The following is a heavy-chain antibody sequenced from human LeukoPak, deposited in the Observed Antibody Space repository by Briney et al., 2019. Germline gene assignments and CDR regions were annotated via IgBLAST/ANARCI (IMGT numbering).Heavy chain of an antibody. CDR2: ISTYNGNT. J-gene: IGHJ4*02. V-gene: IGHV1-18*01. CDR1: GYTFTDYG. D-gene: IGHD3-22*01. CDR3: ARTKTYYYDSYGYSGFDY. Sequence: ASVKVSCKASGYTFTDYGITWVRQAPGQGLEWMGWISTYNGNTNYAQKLQGRVTMTTDTSTSTAYMELRSLRSDDTAVYYCARTKTYYYDSYGYSGFDYWGQGTLVTVSS.